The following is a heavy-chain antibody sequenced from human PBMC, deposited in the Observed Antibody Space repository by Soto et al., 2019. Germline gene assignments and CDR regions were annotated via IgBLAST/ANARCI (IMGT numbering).Heavy chain of an antibody. D-gene: IGHD3-9*01. Sequence: GGSLRLSCAASGFTFSSYAMHWVRQAPGKGLEWVAVISYDGSNKYYADSVKGRFTISRDNSKNTLYLQMNSLRAEDTAVYYCARGRDKGYFDYWGQGTLVTVSS. CDR2: ISYDGSNK. CDR3: ARGRDKGYFDY. J-gene: IGHJ4*02. CDR1: GFTFSSYA. V-gene: IGHV3-30-3*01.